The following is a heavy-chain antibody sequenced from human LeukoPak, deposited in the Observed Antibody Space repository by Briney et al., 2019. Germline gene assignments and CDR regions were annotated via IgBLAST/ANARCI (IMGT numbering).Heavy chain of an antibody. V-gene: IGHV3-7*01. CDR3: ASSHALTSCHY. Sequence: PWGSLRLSCAASGFTFSSYWMSWVRQAPGKGLEWVANIKQDGSEKYYVDSVKGRFTISRDNAKNSLYLQMNSLRAEDTAVYYCASSHALTSCHYWGQGTLVTVSS. D-gene: IGHD2-2*01. J-gene: IGHJ4*02. CDR2: IKQDGSEK. CDR1: GFTFSSYW.